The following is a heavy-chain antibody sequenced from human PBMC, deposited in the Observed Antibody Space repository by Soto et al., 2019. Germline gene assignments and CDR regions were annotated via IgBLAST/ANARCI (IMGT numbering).Heavy chain of an antibody. CDR1: GFTFSSYG. CDR2: IWYDGSNK. D-gene: IGHD3-10*01. CDR3: ARDYKHNWFGP. V-gene: IGHV3-33*01. J-gene: IGHJ5*02. Sequence: GSLRLSCAASGFTFSSYGMHWVRQAPGKGLEWVAVIWYDGSNKYYADSVKGRFTISRDNSKNTLYLQMNSLRAEDTAVYYCARDYKHNWFGPWGQGTLVTVSS.